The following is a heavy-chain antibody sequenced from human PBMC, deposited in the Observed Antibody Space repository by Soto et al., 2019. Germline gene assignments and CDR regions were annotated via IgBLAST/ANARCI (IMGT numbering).Heavy chain of an antibody. D-gene: IGHD2-2*01. V-gene: IGHV1-69*13. J-gene: IGHJ4*02. CDR2: IIPIFGTA. Sequence: GASVKVSCKASGGTFSSYAISWVRPAPGQRLEWMGGIIPIFGTANYTQKFQGRVTITADESTSTAYMELSSLRSEDTAVYYCASAAYCSSTSCYAVYFDYWGQGTLVTVSS. CDR1: GGTFSSYA. CDR3: ASAAYCSSTSCYAVYFDY.